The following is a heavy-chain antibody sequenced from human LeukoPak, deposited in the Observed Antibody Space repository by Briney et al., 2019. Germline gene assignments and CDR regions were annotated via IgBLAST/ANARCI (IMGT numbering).Heavy chain of an antibody. CDR2: IIPIFGTA. J-gene: IGHJ6*04. V-gene: IGHV1-69*13. D-gene: IGHD6-13*01. CDR1: GGTSSSYA. CDR3: ARAGYSKYYYYYGMDV. Sequence: SVKVSCKASGGTSSSYAISWVRQAPGQGLEWMGGIIPIFGTANYAQKFQGRVTITADESTSTAYMELSSLRSEDTAVYYCARAGYSKYYYYYGMDVWGKGTTVTVSS.